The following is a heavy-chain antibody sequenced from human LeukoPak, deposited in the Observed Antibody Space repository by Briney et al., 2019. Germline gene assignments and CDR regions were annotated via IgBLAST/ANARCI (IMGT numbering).Heavy chain of an antibody. Sequence: SETLSLTCTVSGGSITSDYWSWIRQPPGKGLECIGYISYSGSINSNPSLKSRVTISIDTSKNQFSLKLSSVTATDTAVYYCARLTARSWFDPWGQGTLVTVSS. J-gene: IGHJ5*02. CDR1: GGSITSDY. CDR3: ARLTARSWFDP. CDR2: ISYSGSI. D-gene: IGHD1-14*01. V-gene: IGHV4-59*08.